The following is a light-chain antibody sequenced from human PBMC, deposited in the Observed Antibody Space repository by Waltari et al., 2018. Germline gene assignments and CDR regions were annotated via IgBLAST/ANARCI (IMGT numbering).Light chain of an antibody. Sequence: QSTLTQPASVSGSPGQSITISCTGTSSDVGIYNLVSWFQQHPGKAPKLMIYGVSKRPSGVSTRFSGSKSGNTASLTISGLQAEDEADYHCCSYAGSFTVIFGGGTKLTVL. CDR2: GVS. CDR1: SSDVGIYNL. V-gene: IGLV2-23*02. J-gene: IGLJ2*01. CDR3: CSYAGSFTVI.